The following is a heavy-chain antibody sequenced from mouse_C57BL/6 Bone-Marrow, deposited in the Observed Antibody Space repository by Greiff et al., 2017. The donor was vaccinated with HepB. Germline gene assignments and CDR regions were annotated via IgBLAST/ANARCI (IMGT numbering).Heavy chain of an antibody. J-gene: IGHJ4*01. Sequence: QVQLQQSGAELVRPGTSVKVSCKASGYAFTNYLIEWVKQRPGQGLEWFGVINPGSGGTNYNEKFKGKATLTADKSSSTAYMQLSSLTSEDSAVYFCARERGYYAMDYWGQGTSVTVSS. CDR1: GYAFTNYL. V-gene: IGHV1-54*01. CDR3: ARERGYYAMDY. CDR2: INPGSGGT.